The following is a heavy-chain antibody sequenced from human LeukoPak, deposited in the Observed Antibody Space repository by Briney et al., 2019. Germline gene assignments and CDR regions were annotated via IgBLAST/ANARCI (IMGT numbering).Heavy chain of an antibody. D-gene: IGHD3-22*01. CDR3: ARDDGEYYDSGKPLDY. J-gene: IGHJ4*02. CDR2: INWNGGST. CDR1: GFTFDDYG. V-gene: IGHV3-20*04. Sequence: GGSLRLSCAASGFTFDDYGMSWVRQAPGKGLECVSGINWNGGSTCYADSVKGRFTISRDNAKNSLYLQMNSLRAEDTALYYCARDDGEYYDSGKPLDYWGQGTLVTVSS.